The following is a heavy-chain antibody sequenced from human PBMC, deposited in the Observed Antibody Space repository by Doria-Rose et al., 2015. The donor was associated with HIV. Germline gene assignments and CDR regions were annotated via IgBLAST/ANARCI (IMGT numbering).Heavy chain of an antibody. V-gene: IGHV4-34*01. CDR2: INHSGST. CDR1: GGSFSGYY. Sequence: QESGAGLVKPSETLSLTCAVFGGSFSGYYWSWIRQPPGKGLEWIGEINHSGSTNYKTSLKSRVTISLDTSKNLFSLKLSSVTAADTAVYYCARGPLRGGWNDVDYYYGMDVWGQGTTVTVSS. D-gene: IGHD1-1*01. CDR3: ARGPLRGGWNDVDYYYGMDV. J-gene: IGHJ6*02.